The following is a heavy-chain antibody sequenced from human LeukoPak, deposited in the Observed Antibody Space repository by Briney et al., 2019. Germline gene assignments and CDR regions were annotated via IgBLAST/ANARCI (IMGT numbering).Heavy chain of an antibody. CDR2: IFYSGST. D-gene: IGHD1-26*01. V-gene: IGHV4-39*02. J-gene: IGHJ3*01. CDR3: ASSRVGDVFDV. Sequence: KPSETLSPTCTVSGGSISSSNYYLSWIRQSPGKGLECIGSIFYSGSTFYNPSLRSRATISVDTSKNYFSLKLTSVTAADTAVYYCASSRVGDVFDVWGQGTMVPISS. CDR1: GGSISSSNYY.